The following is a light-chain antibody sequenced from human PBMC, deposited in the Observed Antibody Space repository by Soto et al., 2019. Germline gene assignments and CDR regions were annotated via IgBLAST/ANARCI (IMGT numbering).Light chain of an antibody. CDR1: SSNIGTNA. CDR3: AAWDDSLNGYV. J-gene: IGLJ1*01. Sequence: QSVLTQPPSASGTPWQRVTISCSGGSSNIGTNAVNWYQQLPGTAPKLLIYNNNQRPSGVPDRFSGSKSGTSASLAISGLQSEDEADYYCAAWDDSLNGYVFGTGTKLTVL. CDR2: NNN. V-gene: IGLV1-44*01.